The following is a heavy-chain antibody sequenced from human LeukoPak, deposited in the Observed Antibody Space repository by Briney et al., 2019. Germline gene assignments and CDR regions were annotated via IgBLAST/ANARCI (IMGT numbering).Heavy chain of an antibody. Sequence: GGSLRLSCAASGFTFSSYAMSWVRQAPGKGLEWVSLISGSGGSTYCADSVKGRFTISRDNAKNTLYLQMNSLRAEDTAVYYCVRPRAGIAVALDYWGQGTLVTVSS. CDR2: ISGSGGST. CDR1: GFTFSSYA. V-gene: IGHV3-23*01. CDR3: VRPRAGIAVALDY. D-gene: IGHD6-19*01. J-gene: IGHJ4*02.